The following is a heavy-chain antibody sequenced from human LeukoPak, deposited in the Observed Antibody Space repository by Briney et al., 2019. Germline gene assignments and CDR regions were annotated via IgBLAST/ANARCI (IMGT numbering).Heavy chain of an antibody. V-gene: IGHV3-30*04. Sequence: GGSLRLSCAASGFTFSSYAMHWVRQDPGKGLKWVAVIADDGSNKYYTDSVKGRFTISRDNSNNTLYLQMNSLRAEDTAVYYCARVDDLDAFDTWGQGTMVNVSS. CDR3: ARVDDLDAFDT. D-gene: IGHD2-2*03. CDR2: IADDGSNK. J-gene: IGHJ3*02. CDR1: GFTFSSYA.